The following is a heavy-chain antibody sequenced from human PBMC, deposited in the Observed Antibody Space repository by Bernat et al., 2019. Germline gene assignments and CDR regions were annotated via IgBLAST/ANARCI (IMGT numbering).Heavy chain of an antibody. CDR3: ARDGYYDFWSGYSRFDY. Sequence: LVESGGGVVQPGRSLRLSCAASGFTFSSYAMHWVRQAPGKGLEWVAVISYDGSNKYYADSVKGRFTISRDNSKNTLYLQMNSLRAEDTAVYYCARDGYYDFWSGYSRFDYWGQGTLVTVSS. CDR2: ISYDGSNK. V-gene: IGHV3-30-3*01. D-gene: IGHD3-3*01. J-gene: IGHJ4*02. CDR1: GFTFSSYA.